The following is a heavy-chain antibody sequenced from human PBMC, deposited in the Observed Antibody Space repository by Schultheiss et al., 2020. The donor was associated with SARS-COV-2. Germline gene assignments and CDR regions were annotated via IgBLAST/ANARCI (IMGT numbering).Heavy chain of an antibody. J-gene: IGHJ3*02. CDR1: GYSFTSYW. D-gene: IGHD3-22*01. CDR3: ATTGYYDSSGRWAFDI. CDR2: IYPGDSDT. V-gene: IGHV5-51*01. Sequence: GESLKISCKGSGYSFTSYWIGWVRQMPGKGLEWMGIIYPGDSDTRYSPSFQGQVTISADKSISTAYLQWSSLKASDTAMYYCATTGYYDSSGRWAFDIWGQGTMVTVSS.